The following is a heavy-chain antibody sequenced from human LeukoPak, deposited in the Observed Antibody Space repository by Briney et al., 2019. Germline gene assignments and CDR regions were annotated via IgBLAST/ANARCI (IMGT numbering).Heavy chain of an antibody. D-gene: IGHD4-17*01. J-gene: IGHJ5*02. CDR3: PDYGDLS. CDR1: GFTFGSYD. Sequence: GGSLRLSCTASGFTFGSYDMSWFRQAPGKGLEWVGFIRSKAYGGTTEYAASVKGRFTISRDDSKSIAYLQMNSLKTEDTAVYYCPDYGDLSWGQGTLVTVSS. V-gene: IGHV3-49*03. CDR2: IRSKAYGGTT.